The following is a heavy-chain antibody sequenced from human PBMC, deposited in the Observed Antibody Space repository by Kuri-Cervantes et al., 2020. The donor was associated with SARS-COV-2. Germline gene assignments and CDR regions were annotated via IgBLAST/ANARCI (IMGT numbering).Heavy chain of an antibody. V-gene: IGHV3-23*01. Sequence: GGSLRLSCGASGFTFSSYAMNWVRQAPGKGLEWVSAISGSGDSRYYADSVKGRFTISRDNSKNTLYLQMNSLRAEDTAVYYCAKVIVVVPAAIGYMDVWGKGTTVTVSS. CDR3: AKVIVVVPAAIGYMDV. CDR1: GFTFSSYA. CDR2: ISGSGDSR. J-gene: IGHJ6*03. D-gene: IGHD2-2*01.